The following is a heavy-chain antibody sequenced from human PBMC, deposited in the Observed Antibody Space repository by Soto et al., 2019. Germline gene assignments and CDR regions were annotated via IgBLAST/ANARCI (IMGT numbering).Heavy chain of an antibody. CDR3: ARDCAGYSSGWYQRGGFDY. CDR2: IWYDASNK. J-gene: IGHJ4*02. V-gene: IGHV3-33*01. Sequence: QVQLVESGGVEVQPGRSLRLSYAASGFTFSSYGMHWVRQAPGKGLEWVAVIWYDASNKYYADSVKGRFTISRDNSKNTLYLQMNSLRAEDTAVYYCARDCAGYSSGWYQRGGFDYWGQGTLVTVSS. CDR1: GFTFSSYG. D-gene: IGHD6-19*01.